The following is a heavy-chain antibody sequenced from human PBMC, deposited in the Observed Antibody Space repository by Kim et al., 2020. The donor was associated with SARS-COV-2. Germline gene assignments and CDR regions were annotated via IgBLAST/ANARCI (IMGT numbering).Heavy chain of an antibody. D-gene: IGHD4-17*01. J-gene: IGHJ4*02. CDR1: GFTFSSYG. CDR3: ASIPYGDRVFDY. Sequence: GGSLRLSFAASGFTFSSYGMHWVRQAPGKGLEWVAVISYDGSNKYYADSVKGRFTISRDNSKNTLYLQMNSLRAEDTAVYYCASIPYGDRVFDYWGQGTLVTVSS. CDR2: ISYDGSNK. V-gene: IGHV3-33*05.